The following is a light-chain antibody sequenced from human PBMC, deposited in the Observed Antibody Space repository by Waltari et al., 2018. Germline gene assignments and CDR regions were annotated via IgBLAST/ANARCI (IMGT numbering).Light chain of an antibody. Sequence: QSVLTQPPSVSGAPGQRVTISCPGSSSNIGAGYDVHWYQQLPGTAPQLLISGNSNRPTGVPDRFSGSKSGTSASLAITGLQAGDEADYYCQSYDSSLGGWVFGGGTKLTVL. CDR3: QSYDSSLGGWV. CDR1: SSNIGAGYD. J-gene: IGLJ2*01. V-gene: IGLV1-40*01. CDR2: GNS.